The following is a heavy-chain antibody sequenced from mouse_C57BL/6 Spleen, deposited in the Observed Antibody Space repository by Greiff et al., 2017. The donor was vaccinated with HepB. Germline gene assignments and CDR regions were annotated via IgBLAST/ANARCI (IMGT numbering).Heavy chain of an antibody. CDR3: ARTGYSNHYYFDY. CDR2: ISSGSSTI. V-gene: IGHV5-17*01. CDR1: GFTFSDYG. J-gene: IGHJ2*01. Sequence: EVHLVESGGGLVKPGGSLKLSCAASGFTFSDYGMHWVRQAPEKGLEWVAYISSGSSTIYYADTVKGRFTISSDNAKNTLFLQMTSLRSEDTAMYYCARTGYSNHYYFDYWGQGTTLTVSS. D-gene: IGHD2-5*01.